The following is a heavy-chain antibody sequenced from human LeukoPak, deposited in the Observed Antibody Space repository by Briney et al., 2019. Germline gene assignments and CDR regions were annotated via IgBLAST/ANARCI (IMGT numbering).Heavy chain of an antibody. J-gene: IGHJ4*02. CDR1: GFTFSSYA. D-gene: IGHD3-22*01. CDR3: ARDYYDSSGSFDY. V-gene: IGHV3-30-3*01. CDR2: ISYDGSNK. Sequence: GGSLRLSCAASGFTFSSYAMHWVRQAPGKGLEWVAVISYDGSNKYYADSVKGRFTISRDNSKNTLYLQMNSLRAEDTAVYYCARDYYDSSGSFDYWGQGTLVTVSS.